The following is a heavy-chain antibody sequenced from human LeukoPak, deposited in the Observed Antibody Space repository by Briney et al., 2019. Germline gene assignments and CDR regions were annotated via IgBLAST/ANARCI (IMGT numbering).Heavy chain of an antibody. V-gene: IGHV4-34*01. CDR1: GGSFSGYY. D-gene: IGHD2-2*02. CDR2: INHSGST. CDR3: ARDIVVVPAAILRPYYYYGMDV. J-gene: IGHJ6*02. Sequence: SETLSLTCAVYGGSFSGYYWSWIRQPPGKGLEWIGEINHSGSTNNNPSLKSRVTISVDTSKNQFSLKLSSVTAADTAVYYCARDIVVVPAAILRPYYYYGMDVWGQGTTVTVSS.